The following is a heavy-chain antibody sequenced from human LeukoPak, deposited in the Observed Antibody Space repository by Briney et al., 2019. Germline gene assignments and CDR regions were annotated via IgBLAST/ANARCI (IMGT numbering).Heavy chain of an antibody. D-gene: IGHD3-16*01. CDR1: GFTFSDYG. Sequence: PGGSLRLSCAASGFTFSDYGMSWVRQTPGKGLEWVSAFSGSGGSTYYADSVKGRFTISRDNSKNTLYLQMNSLRAEDTAVYYCAKAPSSIPATLGDTSMDYFDYWGQGTLVTVSS. J-gene: IGHJ4*02. CDR2: FSGSGGST. CDR3: AKAPSSIPATLGDTSMDYFDY. V-gene: IGHV3-23*01.